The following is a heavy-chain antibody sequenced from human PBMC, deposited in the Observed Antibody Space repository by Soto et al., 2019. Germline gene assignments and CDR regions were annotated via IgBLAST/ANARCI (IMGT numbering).Heavy chain of an antibody. V-gene: IGHV3-30*18. D-gene: IGHD1-1*01. Sequence: QVQLVESGGGVVQPGRSLRLSCAASGFTFSSYGMHWVRQAPGKGLEWVAVISYDGSNKYYADSVKGRFTISRDNSKNTLYLQMNSLRAEDKAVYYCAKGDGTQGFDYWGQGTLVTVSS. CDR2: ISYDGSNK. CDR3: AKGDGTQGFDY. CDR1: GFTFSSYG. J-gene: IGHJ4*02.